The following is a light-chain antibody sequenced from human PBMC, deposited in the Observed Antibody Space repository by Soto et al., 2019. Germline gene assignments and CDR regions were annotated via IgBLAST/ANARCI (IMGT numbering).Light chain of an antibody. CDR3: QQYNNWPRGT. Sequence: IVMTQSPASLSVSPGEVATLSCRASQSVSNNLALYQQKPGQAPRLLIYGASTRATGIPSKFSGSGSGTDLTLTISSLQSEDFAVYYCQQYNNWPRGTLGQGTKVEIK. CDR1: QSVSNN. CDR2: GAS. J-gene: IGKJ1*01. V-gene: IGKV3-15*01.